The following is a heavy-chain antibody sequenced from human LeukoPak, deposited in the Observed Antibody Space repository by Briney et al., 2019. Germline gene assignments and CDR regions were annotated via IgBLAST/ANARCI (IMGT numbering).Heavy chain of an antibody. V-gene: IGHV3-30-3*01. CDR1: GFTFSSYW. D-gene: IGHD3-22*01. J-gene: IGHJ4*02. CDR3: ARDSYYYDSSGYWSYGDY. CDR2: ISYDGSNK. Sequence: GGSLRLSCAASGFTFSSYWMSWVRQAPGKGLEWVAVISYDGSNKYYADSVKGRFTISRDNSKNTLYLQMNSLRAEDTAVYYCARDSYYYDSSGYWSYGDYWGQGTLATVSS.